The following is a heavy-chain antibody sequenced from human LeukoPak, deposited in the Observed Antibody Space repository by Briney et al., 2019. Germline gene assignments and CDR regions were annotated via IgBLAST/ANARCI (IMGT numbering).Heavy chain of an antibody. CDR2: ISGSGGST. J-gene: IGHJ4*02. V-gene: IGHV3-23*01. Sequence: GGSLRLSCAASGFTFSSYAMSWVRQAPGKGLEWVSAISGSGGSTYYADSVKGRFTISRDNSKNSLYLQMNSLRAEDTAVYYCARVSYYYGSGSYRPTAVYYFDYWGQGTLVTVSS. D-gene: IGHD3-10*01. CDR1: GFTFSSYA. CDR3: ARVSYYYGSGSYRPTAVYYFDY.